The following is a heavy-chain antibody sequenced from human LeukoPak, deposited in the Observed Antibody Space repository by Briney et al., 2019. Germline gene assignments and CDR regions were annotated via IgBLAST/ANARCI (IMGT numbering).Heavy chain of an antibody. V-gene: IGHV1-46*01. D-gene: IGHD6-19*01. J-gene: IGHJ4*02. CDR2: INPSGGST. CDR1: GYTFTSYY. CDR3: ARDRGAVATYTYFDY. Sequence: ASVKVSCKASGYTFTSYYIHWVRQAPGQGLEWMGIINPSGGSTSYAQKLQGRVTMTRDTSTSTVYMELSSLRSEDTAVYYYARDRGAVATYTYFDYWGQGTLVTVSS.